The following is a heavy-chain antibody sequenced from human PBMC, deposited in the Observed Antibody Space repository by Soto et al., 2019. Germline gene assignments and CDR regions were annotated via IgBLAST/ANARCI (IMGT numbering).Heavy chain of an antibody. Sequence: GGSLRLSCAASGFTFSSYSMNWVRQAPGKGLEWVSSISSSSSYIYYADSVKGRFTISRDNAKNSLYLQMNSLRAEDTAVYYCASLIHDYGDQRDYYYYMDVWGKGTTVTVSS. V-gene: IGHV3-21*01. CDR3: ASLIHDYGDQRDYYYYMDV. CDR2: ISSSSSYI. D-gene: IGHD4-17*01. CDR1: GFTFSSYS. J-gene: IGHJ6*03.